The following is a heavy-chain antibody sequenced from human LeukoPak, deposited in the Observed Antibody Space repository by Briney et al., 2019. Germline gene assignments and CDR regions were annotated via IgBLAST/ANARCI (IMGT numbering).Heavy chain of an antibody. Sequence: SGTLSLTCAVSGGSISSSNWWSWVRQPPGKGLEWIGEIYHSGSTNYNPSLKSRVTISVDRSKNQFSLKLSSVTAADTAVYYCARGPLLWFGELFDYWGQGTLVTVSS. CDR3: ARGPLLWFGELFDY. CDR2: IYHSGST. J-gene: IGHJ4*02. V-gene: IGHV4-4*02. D-gene: IGHD3-10*01. CDR1: GGSISSSNW.